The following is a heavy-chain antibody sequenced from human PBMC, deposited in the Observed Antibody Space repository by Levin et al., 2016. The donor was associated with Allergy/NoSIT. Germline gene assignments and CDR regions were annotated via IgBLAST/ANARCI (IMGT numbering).Heavy chain of an antibody. CDR2: IYYSGST. V-gene: IGHV4-59*01. CDR3: ARDLSAHYYDSSGYYYGDDAFDI. CDR1: GGSISSYY. D-gene: IGHD3-22*01. J-gene: IGHJ3*02. Sequence: SETLSLTCTVSGGSISSYYWSWIRQPPGKGLEWIGYIYYSGSTNYNPSLKSRVTISVDTSKNQFSLKLSSVTAADTAVYYCARDLSAHYYDSSGYYYGDDAFDIWGQGTMVTVSS.